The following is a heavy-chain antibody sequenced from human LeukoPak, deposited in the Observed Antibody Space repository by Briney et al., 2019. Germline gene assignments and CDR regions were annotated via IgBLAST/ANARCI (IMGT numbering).Heavy chain of an antibody. Sequence: ASVKVSCKASGYTFTSYGISWVRQAPGQGLEWKGWISAYNGNTNYAQKLQGRLTLTTDTSTSTAYMELRSLRSDDTAVYYCASCHCTNGVCYGECEYFQHWGQGTLVTVSS. CDR1: GYTFTSYG. CDR3: ASCHCTNGVCYGECEYFQH. J-gene: IGHJ1*01. V-gene: IGHV1-18*01. D-gene: IGHD2-8*01. CDR2: ISAYNGNT.